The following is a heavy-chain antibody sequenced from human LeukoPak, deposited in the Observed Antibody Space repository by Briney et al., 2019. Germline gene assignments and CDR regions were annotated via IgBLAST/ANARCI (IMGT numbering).Heavy chain of an antibody. Sequence: ASLRLSFEASGFPFSSYAMSWVRPAPGKGLEWVSAINGSGGSTYYSDSVKGRFTISRDNSKNTLYLQMNSLRAEDTAVYYCAKERLPTRDYFDYWGQGTLVTVSS. CDR1: GFPFSSYA. D-gene: IGHD5-12*01. CDR2: INGSGGST. J-gene: IGHJ4*02. CDR3: AKERLPTRDYFDY. V-gene: IGHV3-23*01.